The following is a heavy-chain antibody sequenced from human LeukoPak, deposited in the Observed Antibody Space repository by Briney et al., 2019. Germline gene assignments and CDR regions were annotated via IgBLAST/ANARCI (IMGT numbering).Heavy chain of an antibody. CDR1: GFTFSSYN. CDR3: VRIPNSANFPNWFDP. CDR2: ISGSSAYI. J-gene: IGHJ5*02. Sequence: GGSLRLSCAASGFTFSSYNMNWVRQAPEKGLEWISSISGSSAYIYYADSVKGRFTISRDNAKNSLYQQMNSLRADDTAVYYCVRIPNSANFPNWFDPWGQGTLVTVSS. D-gene: IGHD2/OR15-2a*01. V-gene: IGHV3-21*01.